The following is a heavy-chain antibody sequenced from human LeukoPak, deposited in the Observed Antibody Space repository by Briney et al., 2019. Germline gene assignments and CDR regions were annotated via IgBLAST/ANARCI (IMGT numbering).Heavy chain of an antibody. J-gene: IGHJ3*02. V-gene: IGHV3-7*01. D-gene: IGHD3-22*01. CDR1: GFTFSSYW. Sequence: GGSLGLSCAASGFTFSSYWMSWVRQAPGKGLEWVANIKQDGSEKYYVDSVKGRFTISRDNAKNSLYLQMNSLRAEDTAVYYCAREKGDYDSSGYDAFDIWGQGTMVTVSS. CDR2: IKQDGSEK. CDR3: AREKGDYDSSGYDAFDI.